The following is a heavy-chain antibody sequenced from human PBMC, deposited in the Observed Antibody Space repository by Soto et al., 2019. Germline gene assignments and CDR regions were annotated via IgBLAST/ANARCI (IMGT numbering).Heavy chain of an antibody. Sequence: SVTLSVTWAVSGGSISRGGSSCSWIRQPPGKGLEWIGYMYHSGSTYYNPSLKSRVTISIDRSKNQFSLKLRSVTAADTAVDYCARVPDYWGQGILVTISS. CDR3: ARVPDY. D-gene: IGHD2-2*01. CDR1: GGSISRGGSS. J-gene: IGHJ4*02. CDR2: MYHSGST. V-gene: IGHV4-30-2*01.